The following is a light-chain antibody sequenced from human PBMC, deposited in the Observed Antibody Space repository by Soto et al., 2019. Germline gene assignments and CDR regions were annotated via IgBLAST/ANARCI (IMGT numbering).Light chain of an antibody. V-gene: IGLV2-14*01. Sequence: QSALTQPASVSGSPGQSITISCTGTSSDVGGYNYVSWYQQHPGKGPKLMIYEVSNRPSGVSHRFSGSKSGNTASLTISGLQAEDEADYYCSSYTTSSTPVVFGGGTKLTVL. CDR1: SSDVGGYNY. J-gene: IGLJ2*01. CDR2: EVS. CDR3: SSYTTSSTPVV.